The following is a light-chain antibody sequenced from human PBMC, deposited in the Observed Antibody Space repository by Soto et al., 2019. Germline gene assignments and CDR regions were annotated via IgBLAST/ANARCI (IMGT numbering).Light chain of an antibody. CDR1: QSVRSDY. J-gene: IGKJ4*01. CDR3: QQYGNSPLT. CDR2: GVS. V-gene: IGKV3-20*01. Sequence: EIVLTQSPDTLSLSPGQRATLSCRASQSVRSDYFAWYQQKPGQAPRVIIFGVSTRATGVPARFSGSGSGTAFTLTISSLEPEDSALYYCQQYGNSPLTFGGGTKGDNK.